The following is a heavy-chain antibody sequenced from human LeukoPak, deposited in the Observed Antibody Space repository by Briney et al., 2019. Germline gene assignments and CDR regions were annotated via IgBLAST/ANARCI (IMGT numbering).Heavy chain of an antibody. CDR1: GLTFSNYW. CDR3: ARSNWGGKEFDY. CDR2: IKQDGSEK. J-gene: IGHJ4*02. Sequence: GGSLRLSCAASGLTFSNYWMSWVRQAPGKGLEWVVSIKQDGSEKFYVDSVKGRFTISRDNAKNSLYLQMKSLRAEDTAVYYCARSNWGGKEFDYWGQGTLVTVSS. D-gene: IGHD7-27*01. V-gene: IGHV3-7*01.